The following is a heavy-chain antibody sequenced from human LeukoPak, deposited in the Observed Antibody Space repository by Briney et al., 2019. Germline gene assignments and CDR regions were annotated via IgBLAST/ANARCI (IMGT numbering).Heavy chain of an antibody. D-gene: IGHD3-3*01. V-gene: IGHV1-46*01. CDR2: ISPSGGSI. CDR1: GYTFTSHY. CDR3: AIDGVPGTYYFDY. J-gene: IGHJ4*02. Sequence: ASVKVSCKASGYTFTSHYIHWVRHAPGQGLEWMGMISPSGGSISYPQKFQGRVTMTTDTSTTTSTVYMELSRLRFEDTAVYFCAIDGVPGTYYFDYWGQGTLVTVSS.